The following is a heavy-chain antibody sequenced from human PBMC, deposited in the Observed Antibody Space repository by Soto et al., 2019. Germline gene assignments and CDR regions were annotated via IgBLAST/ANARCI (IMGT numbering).Heavy chain of an antibody. CDR1: GYTFTGYY. J-gene: IGHJ4*02. D-gene: IGHD2-15*01. V-gene: IGHV1-2*04. CDR2: INPNSGGT. CDR3: AREPIVATLSVVAATPLDY. Sequence: QVQLVQSGAEVKKPGASVKVSCKASGYTFTGYYMHWVRQAPGQGLEWMGWINPNSGGTNYAQKFQGWVTMTRDTSISTAYMELSRLRSDDTAVYYCAREPIVATLSVVAATPLDYWGQGTLVNVSS.